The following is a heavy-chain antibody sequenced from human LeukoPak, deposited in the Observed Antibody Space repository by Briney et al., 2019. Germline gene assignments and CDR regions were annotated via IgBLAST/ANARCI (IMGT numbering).Heavy chain of an antibody. Sequence: PGRSLRLSCTASGFTFGDYAMSWVRQAPGRGLEWVGFIRSKAYGGTTEYGASVKVRFTISRDDSRSIAYLQMNSLKTEDTAVYYCARRGYDYAYLDYWGQGTLVSVSS. CDR3: ARRGYDYAYLDY. CDR1: GFTFGDYA. J-gene: IGHJ4*02. D-gene: IGHD5-18*01. CDR2: IRSKAYGGTT. V-gene: IGHV3-49*04.